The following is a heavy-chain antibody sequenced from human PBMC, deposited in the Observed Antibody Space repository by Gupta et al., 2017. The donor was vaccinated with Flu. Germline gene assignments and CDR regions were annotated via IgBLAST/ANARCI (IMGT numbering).Heavy chain of an antibody. Sequence: QVQLPESGPGLVNPSQTLSLPCTVSGDSITTDTYYWPWIRQPAGRGLERIRRIHSSGNTNDHPSLKSRVTLSGDTSRNQFSLQGNSVTAADTAVYDCARVDGDYAGSWWFDPWGQGTLVTVSS. D-gene: IGHD4-17*01. CDR3: ARVDGDYAGSWWFDP. J-gene: IGHJ5*02. CDR1: GDSITTDTYY. CDR2: IHSSGNT. V-gene: IGHV4-61*02.